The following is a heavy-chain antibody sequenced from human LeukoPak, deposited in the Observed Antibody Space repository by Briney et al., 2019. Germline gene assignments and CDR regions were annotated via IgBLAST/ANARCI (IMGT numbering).Heavy chain of an antibody. CDR1: GFTFSSYA. CDR3: ARDQDCSTTSCYGPVDY. Sequence: GGSLRLSCAASGFTFSSYAMHWVRQAPGKGLEWVAVISYDGSNKYYADSVKGRFTIPRDNSKNTLYLQMNSLRAEYTAVYYCARDQDCSTTSCYGPVDYWGQGTLVSVSS. J-gene: IGHJ4*02. V-gene: IGHV3-30*04. D-gene: IGHD2-2*01. CDR2: ISYDGSNK.